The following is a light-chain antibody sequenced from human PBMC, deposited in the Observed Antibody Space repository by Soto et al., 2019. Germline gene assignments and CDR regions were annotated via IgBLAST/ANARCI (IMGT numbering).Light chain of an antibody. V-gene: IGKV1-5*01. CDR3: QQYSDSSGA. CDR2: DAS. J-gene: IGKJ1*01. Sequence: DIQMAQAPSTLSASGGDIVTITFRASHSISSWLAWYQQKPGKAPKLLIYDASSLESGVPSRFSGSGSGTDFTLTISSLQPDDFATYYCQQYSDSSGAFGQGTKVDIK. CDR1: HSISSW.